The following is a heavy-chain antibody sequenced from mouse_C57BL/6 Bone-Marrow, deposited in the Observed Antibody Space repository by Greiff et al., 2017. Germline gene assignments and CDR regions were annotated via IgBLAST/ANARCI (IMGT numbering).Heavy chain of an antibody. J-gene: IGHJ3*01. D-gene: IGHD2-4*01. V-gene: IGHV1-15*01. CDR2: IDPETGGT. CDR3: TRRSDYDGFGY. Sequence: VKLMESGAELVRPGASVTLSCKASGYTFTDYEMHWVKQTPVHGLEWIGAIDPETGGTAYNQKFKGKAILTADKSSSTAYMELRSLTSEDSAVYYCTRRSDYDGFGYWGQGTLVTVSA. CDR1: GYTFTDYE.